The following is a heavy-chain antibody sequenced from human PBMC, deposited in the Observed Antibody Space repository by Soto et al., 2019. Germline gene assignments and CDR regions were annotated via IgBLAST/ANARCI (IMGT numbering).Heavy chain of an antibody. CDR3: ARGSGYYYWDDY. V-gene: IGHV1-46*01. J-gene: IGHJ4*02. CDR1: GYTFSSYY. D-gene: IGHD3-22*01. CDR2: INPSGGST. Sequence: ASVKVSCKASGYTFSSYYMHWVRQAPGQGLEWMGVINPSGGSTTYPQKFQGRVTMTRDTSASTAYMELSSLRSEDTAVYYCARGSGYYYWDDYWGQGTLVTVSS.